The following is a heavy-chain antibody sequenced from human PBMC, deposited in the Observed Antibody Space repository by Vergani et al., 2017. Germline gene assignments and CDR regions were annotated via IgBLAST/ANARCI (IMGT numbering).Heavy chain of an antibody. Sequence: EVQLLESGGGLVQPGGSLRLSCAASGFTFSSYAMSWVRQAPGKGLEWVSGISGSGGSTYYADSVKGRFTISRDNAKNSLYLQMNSLRAEDTAVYYCASAMYYXFWSGYYPYYYYYGMDVWGQGTTVTVSS. CDR2: ISGSGGST. J-gene: IGHJ6*02. D-gene: IGHD3-3*01. V-gene: IGHV3-23*01. CDR3: ASAMYYXFWSGYYPYYYYYGMDV. CDR1: GFTFSSYA.